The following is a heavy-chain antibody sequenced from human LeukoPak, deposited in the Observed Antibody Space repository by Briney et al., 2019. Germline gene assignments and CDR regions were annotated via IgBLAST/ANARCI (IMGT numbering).Heavy chain of an antibody. Sequence: SETLSLTCAVYGGSFSGYYWSWIRQPPGKGLEWIGEINHSGSTNYNPSLKSRVTISVDTSKNQFSLKLSSVTAADTAVYYCARRRATGGSCFDYWGQGTLVTVSS. CDR2: INHSGST. V-gene: IGHV4-34*01. J-gene: IGHJ4*02. D-gene: IGHD2-15*01. CDR1: GGSFSGYY. CDR3: ARRRATGGSCFDY.